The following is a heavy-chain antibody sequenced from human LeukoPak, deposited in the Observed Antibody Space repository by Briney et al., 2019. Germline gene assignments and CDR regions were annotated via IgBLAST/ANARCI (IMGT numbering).Heavy chain of an antibody. D-gene: IGHD2-15*01. J-gene: IGHJ4*02. CDR2: INPNSGGT. V-gene: IGHV1-2*02. Sequence: ASVKVSCKASGYTFTGYYMHWVRQAPGQGLEWMGWINPNSGGTNYAQKFQGRVTMTRDTSISTAYMELSRLRSDDTAVYYCATTRYCSRGSCSPAHWGQGTLVTV. CDR3: ATTRYCSRGSCSPAH. CDR1: GYTFTGYY.